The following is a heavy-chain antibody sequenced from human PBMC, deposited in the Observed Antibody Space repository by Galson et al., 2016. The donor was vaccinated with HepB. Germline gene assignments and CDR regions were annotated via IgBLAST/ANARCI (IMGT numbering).Heavy chain of an antibody. Sequence: SLRLSCAASGFRLSNYGMNWVRQAPGKGLEWVSYISTMSDFMSEGDSVKDRFTISRDNAGNSLYLQMNSLRDEDTAVYYCARAGPSGGFDYWGQGTLVAVSS. CDR3: ARAGPSGGFDY. CDR2: ISTMSDFM. V-gene: IGHV3-48*02. CDR1: GFRLSNYG. J-gene: IGHJ4*02. D-gene: IGHD3-16*01.